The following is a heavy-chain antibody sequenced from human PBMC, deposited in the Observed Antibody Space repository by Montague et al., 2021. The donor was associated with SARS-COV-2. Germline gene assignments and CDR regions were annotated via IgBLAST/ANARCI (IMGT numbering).Heavy chain of an antibody. V-gene: IGHV2-5*01. CDR3: AHRGMIRGLIFDY. D-gene: IGHD3-10*01. CDR1: GFSLRTDDEG. Sequence: PPLVKPTQTLTLTCTFSGFSLRTDDEGVAWIRQSPGQALEWLAVIYWNGDKRYSSSLPRRLTITKDTSENQVVLTMTNMDPVDTATYYCAHRGMIRGLIFDYWGQGTLVTASS. J-gene: IGHJ4*02. CDR2: IYWNGDK.